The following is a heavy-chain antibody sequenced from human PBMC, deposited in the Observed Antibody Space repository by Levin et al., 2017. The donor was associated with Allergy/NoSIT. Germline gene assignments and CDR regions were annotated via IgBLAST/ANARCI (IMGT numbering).Heavy chain of an antibody. CDR3: AKMRAFLLRYFDL. CDR1: GFTFDEYD. Sequence: SLKISCAASGFTFDEYDMHWVRQAPGKGLEWVAGISSNSRIIDYADSVKGRFTISRDNAKNSLYLQMNSLGPEDTALYYCAKMRAFLLRYFDLWGRGTLVTVSP. J-gene: IGHJ2*01. CDR2: ISSNSRII. D-gene: IGHD3-22*01. V-gene: IGHV3-9*01.